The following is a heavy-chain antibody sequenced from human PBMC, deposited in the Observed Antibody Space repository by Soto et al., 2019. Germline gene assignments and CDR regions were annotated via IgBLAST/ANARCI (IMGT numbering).Heavy chain of an antibody. J-gene: IGHJ4*02. CDR1: GFDFNSYS. CDR2: INSGSTSV. V-gene: IGHV3-48*01. Sequence: EVQLVESGGGLVQPGGSLRLSCVASGFDFNSYSMNWVRQAPGKGLEWISYINSGSTSVFYADSVKGRFTISRDNAKNSLYLQMNSLRAEDTAVYYCTSSASPYAYWGQGTLVTVSS. D-gene: IGHD1-26*01. CDR3: TSSASPYAY.